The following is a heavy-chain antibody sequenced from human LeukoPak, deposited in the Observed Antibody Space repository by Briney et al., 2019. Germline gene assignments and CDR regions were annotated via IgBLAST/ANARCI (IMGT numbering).Heavy chain of an antibody. CDR3: ARNPAGIGDY. V-gene: IGHV3-7*02. CDR1: GFTFSSSW. J-gene: IGHJ4*02. Sequence: GGSLRLSCAASGFTFSSSWMSWVRQAPGKGLEWVANIKQDGSEKYYVDSVKGRFTISRDNDKKSLYLQMNSLRDVDTAVYYCARNPAGIGDYLGQGTLVTVSS. CDR2: IKQDGSEK. D-gene: IGHD1-1*01.